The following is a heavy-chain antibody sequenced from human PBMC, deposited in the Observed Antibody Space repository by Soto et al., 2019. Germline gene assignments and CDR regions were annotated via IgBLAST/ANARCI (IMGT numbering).Heavy chain of an antibody. CDR3: AKSGSYRFDY. J-gene: IGHJ4*02. CDR1: GGSISSSNW. V-gene: IGHV4-4*02. Sequence: SETLSLTCAVSGGSISSSNWWSWVRQPPGKGLEWIGEIYHSGSTNYNPSLKSRLTISVDKSKNQFSLNLSSVTAADTAVYYCAKSGSYRFDYWGQGTLVTVSS. CDR2: IYHSGST. D-gene: IGHD1-26*01.